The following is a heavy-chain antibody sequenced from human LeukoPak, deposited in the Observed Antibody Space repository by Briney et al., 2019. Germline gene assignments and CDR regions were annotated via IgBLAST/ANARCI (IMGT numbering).Heavy chain of an antibody. CDR2: ISGSGGST. V-gene: IGHV3-23*01. CDR3: AKAGEASITKYMDV. J-gene: IGHJ6*03. CDR1: GFTFRSYA. D-gene: IGHD1-20*01. Sequence: PGGSLRLSCAASGFTFRSYAMSWVRQAPGKGLEWVSSISGSGGSTSYADSVKGRFTISRDNSKNTLYLQMNSLRADDTAVYYCAKAGEASITKYMDVWGKGTTVTFSS.